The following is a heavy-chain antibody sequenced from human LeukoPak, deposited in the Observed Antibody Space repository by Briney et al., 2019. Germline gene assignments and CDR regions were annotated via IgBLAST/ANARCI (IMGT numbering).Heavy chain of an antibody. Sequence: SETLSLTCTVSGGSISSDSYFWGWIRQPPGKGLEWIGSIYHSGSTYYNPSLKSRVTISVDTSKNQFSLKLSSVTAADTAVYYCARDRRIVGAHVGAFDIWGQGTMVTVSS. CDR3: ARDRRIVGAHVGAFDI. D-gene: IGHD1-26*01. J-gene: IGHJ3*02. CDR1: GGSISSDSYF. CDR2: IYHSGST. V-gene: IGHV4-39*07.